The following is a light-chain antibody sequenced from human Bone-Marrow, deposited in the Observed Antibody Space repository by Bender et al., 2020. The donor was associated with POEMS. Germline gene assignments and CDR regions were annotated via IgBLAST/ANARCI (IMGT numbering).Light chain of an antibody. CDR2: NNS. Sequence: QSVLTQPPSPSGTPGQRVTIPCSGRSSKFGSYPVNWYKQLPGAAPKLVIFNNSKRPSGVPDRFSGSNSGTSASLAISGLLTDDEADFYCATWDDSLNGWVFGGGTKLTVL. J-gene: IGLJ3*02. CDR1: SSKFGSYP. CDR3: ATWDDSLNGWV. V-gene: IGLV1-44*01.